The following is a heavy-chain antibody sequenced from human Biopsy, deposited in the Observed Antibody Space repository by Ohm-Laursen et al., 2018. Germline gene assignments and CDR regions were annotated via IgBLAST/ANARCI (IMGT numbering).Heavy chain of an antibody. V-gene: IGHV1-2*02. CDR2: IYPNSGDT. J-gene: IGHJ4*02. CDR1: GDAFLGYY. CDR3: ARDLLEWSLPS. D-gene: IGHD3-3*01. Sequence: SVKVSCKASGDAFLGYYLHRVRQAPGQGLEWMGSIYPNSGDTDFAQKFQGRVSMTRDTSVSTAYLELSSLRSDDTAIYYCARDLLEWSLPSWGQGTLVTVSS.